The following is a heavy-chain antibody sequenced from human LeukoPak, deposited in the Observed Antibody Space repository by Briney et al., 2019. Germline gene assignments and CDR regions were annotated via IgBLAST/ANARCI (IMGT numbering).Heavy chain of an antibody. CDR2: IKPNSGGT. CDR3: ARDAMVRGVVYNWFDP. Sequence: ASVKVSCKTSEYTFTDYYMHWVRQAPGQGLEWMGWIKPNSGGTNYAQKFQGRVTMTRDTSISTAYMELSRLRSDDTAVYYCARDAMVRGVVYNWFDPWGQGTLVTVSS. CDR1: EYTFTDYY. D-gene: IGHD3-10*01. V-gene: IGHV1-2*02. J-gene: IGHJ5*02.